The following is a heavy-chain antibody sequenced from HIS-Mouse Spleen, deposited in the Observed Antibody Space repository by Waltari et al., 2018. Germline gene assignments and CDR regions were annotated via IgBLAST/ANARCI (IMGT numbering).Heavy chain of an antibody. Sequence: HLQLQAERPALEKPSENRSPLCTDSRGSISRSSYYGRRIRQPPGKGLGWIGSIYYSGSTSYNPSLKSRVTISVDTSKNQFSLKLSSVTAADTAVYYCAREIPYSSSWYDWYFDLWGRGTLVTVSS. CDR1: RGSISRSSYY. CDR2: IYYSGST. J-gene: IGHJ2*01. CDR3: AREIPYSSSWYDWYFDL. D-gene: IGHD6-13*01. V-gene: IGHV4-39*07.